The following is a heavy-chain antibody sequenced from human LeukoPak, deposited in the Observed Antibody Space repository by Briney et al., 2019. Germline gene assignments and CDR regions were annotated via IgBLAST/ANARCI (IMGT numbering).Heavy chain of an antibody. Sequence: PSETQSLTCTVSVDSMSSHYWSWLRHPPGKGLEGLGHIYTSGSTNYDPSLKSRGTISVDTSKTQSSLSLSYGTAADTTVYYCATAPHLSETVSPIYYYYRDAGAKGPRSPSP. V-gene: IGHV4-4*09. D-gene: IGHD1-1*01. CDR1: VDSMSSHY. CDR3: ATAPHLSETVSPIYYYYRDA. J-gene: IGHJ6*03. CDR2: IYTSGST.